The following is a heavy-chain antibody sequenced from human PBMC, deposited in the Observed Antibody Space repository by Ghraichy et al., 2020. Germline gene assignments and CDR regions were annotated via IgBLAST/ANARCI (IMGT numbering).Heavy chain of an antibody. J-gene: IGHJ6*03. CDR3: ARGPSTGLAGIGRHCYYYYYVHV. Sequence: SETLSLTCAVSGGSISSYYWSWIRQPPGKGLEWIGYIYYSGSTNYNPSLKSRVTISVDTSKNQFSLKLSSVTAADTAVYYCARGPSTGLAGIGRHCYYYYYVHVCSKWTTVALS. CDR1: GGSISSYY. CDR2: IYYSGST. D-gene: IGHD6-13*01. V-gene: IGHV4-59*01.